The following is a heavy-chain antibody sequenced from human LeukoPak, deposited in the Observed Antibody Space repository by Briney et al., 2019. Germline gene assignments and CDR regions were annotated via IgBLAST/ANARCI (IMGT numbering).Heavy chain of an antibody. CDR3: AKGGTSSSRFDS. D-gene: IGHD6-6*01. CDR2: IGGSGGAM. Sequence: GGSLRLSCAASGFIFSNYAMTWVRQAPGQGLEWVSTIGGSGGAMFYADSVKGRFTISRDNSKNTLSLEMSSLRAEDTALYYCAKGGTSSSRFDSWGQGTLVTVSS. J-gene: IGHJ4*02. CDR1: GFIFSNYA. V-gene: IGHV3-23*01.